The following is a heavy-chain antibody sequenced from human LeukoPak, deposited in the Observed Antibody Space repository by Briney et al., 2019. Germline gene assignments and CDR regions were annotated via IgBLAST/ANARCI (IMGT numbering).Heavy chain of an antibody. V-gene: IGHV1-8*01. Sequence: ASVKVSCKASRYTFTSYDINWVRQATGLGLEWMGWMNPNSGNTGYAQKFQGRVTMTRNTSISTAYMELSSLRSEDTAVYYCARKNVAAAGRNWFDPWGQGTLVTVSS. CDR3: ARKNVAAAGRNWFDP. CDR1: RYTFTSYD. J-gene: IGHJ5*02. CDR2: MNPNSGNT. D-gene: IGHD6-13*01.